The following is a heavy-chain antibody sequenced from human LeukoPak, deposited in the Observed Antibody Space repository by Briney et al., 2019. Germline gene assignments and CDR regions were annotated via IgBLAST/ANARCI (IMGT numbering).Heavy chain of an antibody. J-gene: IGHJ4*02. Sequence: GGSLRLSREASGFSFSNYFMSWIRQAQGKGLEWVSYITNSGRSTNYADAVKGRFTISRDNVKKSVYLEMTDLRAEDTAVYYCAREASGNYYVFDSWGQGTLVTVSS. CDR3: AREASGNYYVFDS. V-gene: IGHV3-11*04. CDR2: ITNSGRST. CDR1: GFSFSNYF. D-gene: IGHD1-26*01.